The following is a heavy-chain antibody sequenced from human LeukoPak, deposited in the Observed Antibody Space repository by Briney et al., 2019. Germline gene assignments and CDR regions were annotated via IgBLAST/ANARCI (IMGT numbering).Heavy chain of an antibody. V-gene: IGHV3-23*01. CDR1: GFTFSTYA. D-gene: IGHD6-6*01. CDR2: ISGSGGNA. J-gene: IGHJ4*02. Sequence: GGSLRLSCAASGFTFSTYAMSWVRQAPGKGLEWVSTISGSGGNAYYADSVKGRFTISRDNSKNTLYLQMNSLRAEDTAVYYCAKDPTSYSSSSPDYWGQGTLVTVSS. CDR3: AKDPTSYSSSSPDY.